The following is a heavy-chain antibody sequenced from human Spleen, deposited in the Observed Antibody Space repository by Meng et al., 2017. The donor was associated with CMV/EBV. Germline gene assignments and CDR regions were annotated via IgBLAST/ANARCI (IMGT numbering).Heavy chain of an antibody. CDR2: ISWDGGTT. J-gene: IGHJ4*02. CDR1: GFTFNDYM. Sequence: GGSLRLSCAASGFTFNDYMMHWVRQSPGKRLEWVSLISWDGGTTYYSDSVRGRFTISRDNTKNSLYLHMSSLRAEDTALYYCAKDDSRGGHSFDYWGQGTLVTVSS. D-gene: IGHD3-16*01. CDR3: AKDDSRGGHSFDY. V-gene: IGHV3-43*01.